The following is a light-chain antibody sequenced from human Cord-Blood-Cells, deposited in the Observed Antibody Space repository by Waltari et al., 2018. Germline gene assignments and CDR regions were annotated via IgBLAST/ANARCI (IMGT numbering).Light chain of an antibody. J-gene: IGLJ3*02. CDR2: EGS. V-gene: IGLV2-23*01. CDR1: SSDAGSYNL. Sequence: QSALTQPASVSGSPGPSITIPCTGTSSDAGSYNLVSWYQQHPGKAPKLMIYEGSKRPSGVSNRFSGSKSGNTASLTISGLQAEDEADYYCCSYAGSSTWVFGGGTKLTVL. CDR3: CSYAGSSTWV.